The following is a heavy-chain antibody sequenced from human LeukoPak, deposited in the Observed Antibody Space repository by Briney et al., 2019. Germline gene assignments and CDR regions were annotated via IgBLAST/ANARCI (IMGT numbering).Heavy chain of an antibody. CDR2: NFHSGTT. D-gene: IGHD4-17*01. CDR3: ARGGTTVTPGLLWFDP. Sequence: SGTLSLTCAVSGGSICSSDWWRRARQPPGKGLEWIGKNFHSGTTNYNPSLKSRATISVDTSKNQFSLKLSSVTAADTAVYYCARGGTTVTPGLLWFDPWGQGTLVTVSS. J-gene: IGHJ5*02. V-gene: IGHV4-4*02. CDR1: GGSICSSDW.